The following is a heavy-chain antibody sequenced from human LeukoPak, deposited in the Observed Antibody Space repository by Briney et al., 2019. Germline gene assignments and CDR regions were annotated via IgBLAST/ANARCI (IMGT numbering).Heavy chain of an antibody. D-gene: IGHD5-18*01. CDR2: INHSGST. J-gene: IGHJ6*03. CDR1: GGSFSGYY. V-gene: IGHV4-34*01. Sequence: SETLSLTCAVYGGSFSGYYWSWIRQPPGKGLEWIGEINHSGSTNYNPSLKSRVTISVDTSKNQFSLKLSSVTAADTAVYYCARVYTAMVKRYYYYMDVWGKGTTVTVSS. CDR3: ARVYTAMVKRYYYYMDV.